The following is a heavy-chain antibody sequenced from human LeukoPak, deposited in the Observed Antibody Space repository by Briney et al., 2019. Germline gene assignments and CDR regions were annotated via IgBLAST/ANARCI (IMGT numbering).Heavy chain of an antibody. V-gene: IGHV4-34*01. CDR2: IHHGGNT. CDR3: ARGLVGGYDFDY. Sequence: SETLSLTCAAYGGSFRGYYWTWIRQPPGKGLEWIGEIHHGGNTNRNPSLKTRVIISIDTSKNQFSLNLSSVTAADTAVYYCARGLVGGYDFDYWGQGTLVTVSS. D-gene: IGHD3-22*01. J-gene: IGHJ4*02. CDR1: GGSFRGYY.